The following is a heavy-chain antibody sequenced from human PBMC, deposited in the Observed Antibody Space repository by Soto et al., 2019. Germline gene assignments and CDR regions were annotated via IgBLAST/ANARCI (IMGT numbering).Heavy chain of an antibody. CDR2: TRNRDNGYTT. CDR1: GFTFSDHY. Sequence: EVHLVESGGGLVQPGGSLRLSCAASGFTFSDHYMDWVRQAPGKGLEWVGRTRNRDNGYTTEYAASVKGRFTISRDASKNSLYPQMSSLQTEDTAVYYCSINYYDTSGYSIDIWGQGTMVTVSS. J-gene: IGHJ3*02. V-gene: IGHV3-72*01. D-gene: IGHD3-22*01. CDR3: SINYYDTSGYSIDI.